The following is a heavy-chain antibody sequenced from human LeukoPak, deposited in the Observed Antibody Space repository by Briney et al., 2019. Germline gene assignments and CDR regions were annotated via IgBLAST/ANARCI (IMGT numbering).Heavy chain of an antibody. V-gene: IGHV1-18*01. J-gene: IGHJ4*02. CDR1: GYTFTSYG. Sequence: GPVKVSCKASGYTFTSYGISWGRQDPGQGLEWMGWISAYNGNTNYAQKLQGRVTMTTDTSTSTAYMELRSLRSDDTAVYYCARDQRSRVVTFDYWGQGTLVTVSS. D-gene: IGHD3-10*01. CDR3: ARDQRSRVVTFDY. CDR2: ISAYNGNT.